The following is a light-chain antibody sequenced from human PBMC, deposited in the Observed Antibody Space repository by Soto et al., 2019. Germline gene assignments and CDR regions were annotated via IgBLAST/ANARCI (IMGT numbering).Light chain of an antibody. CDR3: QQRSNRPWT. CDR1: QSVQFNY. CDR2: DAS. Sequence: DIVLTQSPSTLSSSLGERATLSCRASQSVQFNYVSWYQQKPGKAPRLLIYDASNRATGIPARFSGSGSGTDFTLTISSLEPEDFAIYYCQQRSNRPWTFGQGTKVDIK. V-gene: IGKV3-11*01. J-gene: IGKJ1*01.